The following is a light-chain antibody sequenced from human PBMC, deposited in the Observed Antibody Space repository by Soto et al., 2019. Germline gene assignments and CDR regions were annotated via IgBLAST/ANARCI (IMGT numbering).Light chain of an antibody. CDR2: DAS. Sequence: EIVMTQSPATLSVSPGERATLSCRASQSVSSNLAWYQQKPGQAPRLLIYDASNSPTGIPARFSGGGSGTDFTLTISSLEPEDFAVYYCQQRSNWPWTFGQGTKVDI. CDR3: QQRSNWPWT. J-gene: IGKJ1*01. V-gene: IGKV3-11*01. CDR1: QSVSSN.